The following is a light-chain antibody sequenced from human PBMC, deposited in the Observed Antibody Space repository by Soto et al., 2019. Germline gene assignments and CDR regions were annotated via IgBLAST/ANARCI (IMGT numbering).Light chain of an antibody. J-gene: IGKJ3*01. Sequence: EIVLTQSPGTLSLSPGERAILSCRASQSVSDNNLAWYQQKTGQAPRLLMYGAFFRVTGVPDRFSGSASGVDFTLTISRLEPEDFAVYFCQQYGASPITFGPGTKVDT. CDR2: GAF. V-gene: IGKV3-20*01. CDR1: QSVSDNN. CDR3: QQYGASPIT.